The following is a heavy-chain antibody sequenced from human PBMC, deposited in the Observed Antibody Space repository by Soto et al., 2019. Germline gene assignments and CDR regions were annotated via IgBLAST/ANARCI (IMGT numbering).Heavy chain of an antibody. V-gene: IGHV3-23*01. Sequence: GGSLRLSCAASGFTFSSYAMSWVRQAPGKGLEWVSAISGSGGSTYYADSVKGRFTISRDNSKNTLYLQMNSLRAEDTAVYYCAKFLSPFAYSSGWYGSAFDIWGQGTMVTVSS. J-gene: IGHJ3*02. CDR2: ISGSGGST. CDR3: AKFLSPFAYSSGWYGSAFDI. D-gene: IGHD6-19*01. CDR1: GFTFSSYA.